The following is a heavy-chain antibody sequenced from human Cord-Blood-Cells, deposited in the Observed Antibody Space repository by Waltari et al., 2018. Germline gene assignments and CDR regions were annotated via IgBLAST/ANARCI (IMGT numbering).Heavy chain of an antibody. CDR1: GYPPTEFS. V-gene: IGHV1-24*01. Sequence: QVQLVQSGAEVKKPGASVNVSCKVSGYPPTEFSMHWVRQAPGTGLEWMGGFDPEDSETIYAQKFQGRVTMTEDTSTDTAYMELSSLRSEDTAVYYCATSSSSGSYGVDYWGQGTLVTVSS. CDR3: ATSSSSGSYGVDY. D-gene: IGHD1-26*01. J-gene: IGHJ4*02. CDR2: FDPEDSET.